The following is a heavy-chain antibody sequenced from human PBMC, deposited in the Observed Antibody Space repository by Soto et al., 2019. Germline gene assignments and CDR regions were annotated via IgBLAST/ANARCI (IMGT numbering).Heavy chain of an antibody. J-gene: IGHJ4*02. D-gene: IGHD6-13*01. V-gene: IGHV4-59*01. CDR2: IYYSGST. Sequence: SETLSLTCTVSGGSISSYYLSWIRQPPGKGLEWIGYIYYSGSTNYNPSLKSRVTISVDTSKNQFSLKLSSVTAADTAVYYCARYARIAAAGLGFDYWGQGTLVTVSS. CDR1: GGSISSYY. CDR3: ARYARIAAAGLGFDY.